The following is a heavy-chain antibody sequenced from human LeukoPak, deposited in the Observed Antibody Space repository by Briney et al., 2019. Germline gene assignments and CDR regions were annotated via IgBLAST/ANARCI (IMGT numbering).Heavy chain of an antibody. CDR3: ARDQLYCTGGYCYFDS. CDR1: GFTFSSYW. D-gene: IGHD2-8*02. Sequence: GGSLRLSCVASGFTFSSYWMHWVRQAPGKGLVWVSRINGDGGSISYADSVKGRFTISRDNAKNTLYLQMNSLRAEDTALYYCARDQLYCTGGYCYFDSWGQGTLVTVSS. CDR2: INGDGGSI. V-gene: IGHV3-74*01. J-gene: IGHJ4*02.